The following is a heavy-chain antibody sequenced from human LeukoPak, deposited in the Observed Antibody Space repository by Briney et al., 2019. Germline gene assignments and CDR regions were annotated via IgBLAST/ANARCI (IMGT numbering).Heavy chain of an antibody. D-gene: IGHD2-2*01. CDR2: VYSSANT. CDR1: GGSMNCYY. CDR3: ARTLVPGARGAFDI. Sequence: SATLSLTCTVSGGSMNCYYWSWIRQTAGKVLEWIVRVYSSANTTYAPSLQCLVTMSIDTSNNHFSLRLSFVTAADTAIYYCARTLVPGARGAFDIWGRGTMVTVSS. J-gene: IGHJ3*02. V-gene: IGHV4-4*07.